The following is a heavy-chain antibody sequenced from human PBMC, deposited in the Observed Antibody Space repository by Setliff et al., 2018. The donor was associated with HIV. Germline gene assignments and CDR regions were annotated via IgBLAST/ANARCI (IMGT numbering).Heavy chain of an antibody. CDR3: ARIVRPSYYYYYYMDV. CDR1: GGTFRNFA. CDR2: IAPVFGTA. J-gene: IGHJ6*03. Sequence: SVKVSCKASGGTFRNFAINWVRQAPGRGLEWMGGIAPVFGTADYAQKFRGRLTITADESTSTTYMELNSLTFDDTAMYFCARIVRPSYYYYYYMDVWGKGTTVTVSS. V-gene: IGHV1-69*13. D-gene: IGHD3-10*02.